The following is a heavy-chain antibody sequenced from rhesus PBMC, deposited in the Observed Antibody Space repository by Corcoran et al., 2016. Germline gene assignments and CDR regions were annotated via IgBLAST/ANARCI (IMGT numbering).Heavy chain of an antibody. D-gene: IGHD4-29*01. Sequence: QVQLQESGPGLVKPSETLSLTCAVSGGSIRPNYFYWSWIRPPPGKGLGWSGYINDVGTPTSPPSSKSGVTLSRDTTKNQFSLKLSSVTAADTAVYYCVRNYDYGSNFGYWGQGVLVTVSS. CDR1: GGSIRPNYFY. CDR2: INDVGTP. V-gene: IGHV4-122*02. J-gene: IGHJ4*01. CDR3: VRNYDYGSNFGY.